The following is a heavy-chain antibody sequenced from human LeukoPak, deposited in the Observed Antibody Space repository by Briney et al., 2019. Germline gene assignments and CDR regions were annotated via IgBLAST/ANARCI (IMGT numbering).Heavy chain of an antibody. J-gene: IGHJ4*02. Sequence: QPGGSLRLSCAASGFTFSSYAMSWVRQAPGKGLEWVSAISGSGGSTYYADSVKGRFTISRDNSKNTLYLQMNSLRAEDTAVYYCTSTGLEWLLYRYYGYWGQGTLVTVSS. CDR2: ISGSGGST. CDR3: TSTGLEWLLYRYYGY. D-gene: IGHD3-3*01. CDR1: GFTFSSYA. V-gene: IGHV3-23*01.